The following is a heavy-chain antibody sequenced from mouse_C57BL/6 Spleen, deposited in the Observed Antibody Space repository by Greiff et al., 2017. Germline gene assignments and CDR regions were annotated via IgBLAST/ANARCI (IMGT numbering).Heavy chain of an antibody. CDR3: ARHSSYNAMDY. CDR1: GYTFTSYD. Sequence: QVQLQQSGPELVKPGASVKLSCKASGYTFTSYDINWVKQRPGQGLEWIGWIYPRDGSTKYNEKFKGKATLTVDTSSSTAYMELHSLTSEDAAVYVCARHSSYNAMDYWGQGTSVTVSS. CDR2: IYPRDGST. D-gene: IGHD1-1*01. V-gene: IGHV1-85*01. J-gene: IGHJ4*01.